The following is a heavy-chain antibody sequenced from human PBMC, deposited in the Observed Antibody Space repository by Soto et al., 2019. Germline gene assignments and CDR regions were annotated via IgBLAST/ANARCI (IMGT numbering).Heavy chain of an antibody. V-gene: IGHV3-30-3*01. Sequence: GGSLRRSCAASGFTFSSYAMHWVRQAPGKGREWVAVISYDGSNKYYADSVKGRFTISRDNSKNTLYLQMNSLRAEDTAVYYCARDRQSGWFDPWGQGTLVTVSS. CDR2: ISYDGSNK. CDR1: GFTFSSYA. CDR3: ARDRQSGWFDP. J-gene: IGHJ5*02.